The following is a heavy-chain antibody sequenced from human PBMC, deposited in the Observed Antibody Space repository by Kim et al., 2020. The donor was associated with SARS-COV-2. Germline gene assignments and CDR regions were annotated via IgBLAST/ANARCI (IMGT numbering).Heavy chain of an antibody. Sequence: GGSLRLSCAASGFTFSSYWMSWVRQAPGKGLEWVANIKQDGSEKYYVDSVKGRFTISRDNAKNSLYLQMNSLRAEDTAVYYCARALGVFGAYGMDVWGQGTTVTVSS. CDR2: IKQDGSEK. J-gene: IGHJ6*02. CDR3: ARALGVFGAYGMDV. D-gene: IGHD3-3*01. V-gene: IGHV3-7*01. CDR1: GFTFSSYW.